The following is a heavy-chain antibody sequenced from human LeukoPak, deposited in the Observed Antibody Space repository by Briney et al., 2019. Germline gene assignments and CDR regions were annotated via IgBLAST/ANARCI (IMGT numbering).Heavy chain of an antibody. Sequence: PAGYLRLSCGASGFTFNISAINWLRQGPGMGLKWFLSINASGSSTFYAVCVKGRIAISRDNSRNMVVLLMHSLEAKDTSIYYCAKVTTDCSSTSCFLPYAFDFWGQGTMLAVSS. CDR2: INASGSST. D-gene: IGHD2-2*01. CDR3: AKVTTDCSSTSCFLPYAFDF. V-gene: IGHV3-23*01. CDR1: GFTFNISA. J-gene: IGHJ3*01.